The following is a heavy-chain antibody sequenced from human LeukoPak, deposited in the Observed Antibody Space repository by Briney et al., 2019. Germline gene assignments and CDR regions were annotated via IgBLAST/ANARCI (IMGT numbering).Heavy chain of an antibody. D-gene: IGHD6-19*01. V-gene: IGHV1-18*01. Sequence: ASVKVSCKASGYTFTSYGISWVRQAPGQGLEWMGWISAYNGNTNYAQKLQGRVTITTDTSTSTAYMELRSLRSDDTAVYYCARSPPLAVAGTFDYWGQGTLVTVSS. CDR2: ISAYNGNT. J-gene: IGHJ4*02. CDR1: GYTFTSYG. CDR3: ARSPPLAVAGTFDY.